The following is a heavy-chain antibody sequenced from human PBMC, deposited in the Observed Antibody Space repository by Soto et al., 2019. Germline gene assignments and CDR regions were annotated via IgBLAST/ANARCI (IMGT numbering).Heavy chain of an antibody. J-gene: IGHJ4*02. D-gene: IGHD3-10*01. CDR3: ARGPEGEIRAPFDS. CDR1: GFTFSSYA. CDR2: ISVRATTT. V-gene: IGHV3-23*01. Sequence: GGSLRLSCGASGFTFSSYAMNWVRQAPGEGLEWVSGISVRATTTFYANSVKDRFTVSRDNSKNTLYLETNHLRDEDTAVYYCARGPEGEIRAPFDSWGQGTLVTVSS.